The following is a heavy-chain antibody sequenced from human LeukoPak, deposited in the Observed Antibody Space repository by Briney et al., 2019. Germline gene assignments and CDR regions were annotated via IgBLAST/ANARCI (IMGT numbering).Heavy chain of an antibody. CDR1: GYSISSGYY. D-gene: IGHD6-6*01. V-gene: IGHV4-38-2*02. CDR2: INHSGST. CDR3: ARARIAARRFDY. J-gene: IGHJ4*02. Sequence: SETLSLTCTVSGYSISSGYYWGWIRQPPGKGLEWIGEINHSGSTNYNPSLKSRVTISVDTSKNQFSLKLSSVTAADTAVYYCARARIAARRFDYWGQGTLVTVSS.